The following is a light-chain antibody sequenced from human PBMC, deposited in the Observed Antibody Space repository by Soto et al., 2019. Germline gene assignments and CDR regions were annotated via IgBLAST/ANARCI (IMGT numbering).Light chain of an antibody. CDR2: GNS. J-gene: IGLJ3*02. Sequence: QAVVTQPPSVSGAPGQRVTISCTGDSSNIGAPYDVHWYQQLPGAVPKLLISGNSNRPSGVPDRFSGSKSGPSASLAITGLQAEDEADYYCQSYDSSLSGWVFGGGTQLTVL. CDR3: QSYDSSLSGWV. V-gene: IGLV1-40*01. CDR1: SSNIGAPYD.